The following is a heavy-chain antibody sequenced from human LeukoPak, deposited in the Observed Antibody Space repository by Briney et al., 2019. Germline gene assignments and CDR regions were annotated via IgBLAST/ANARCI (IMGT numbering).Heavy chain of an antibody. CDR2: IYYSGNT. Sequence: SETLSLTCTVSGGSISSYYWSWIRQPPGKGLEWVGYIYYSGNTNYNPSLKSRVTISVDTSKNQFSLKLSSVTAADTAVYYCARDGTYGSGGGVWFDPWGQGTLVTVSS. J-gene: IGHJ5*02. CDR3: ARDGTYGSGGGVWFDP. D-gene: IGHD3-10*01. V-gene: IGHV4-59*12. CDR1: GGSISSYY.